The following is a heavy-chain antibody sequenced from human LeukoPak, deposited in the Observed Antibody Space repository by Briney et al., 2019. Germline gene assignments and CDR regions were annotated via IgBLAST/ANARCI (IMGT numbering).Heavy chain of an antibody. CDR1: GGSISSYY. J-gene: IGHJ4*02. D-gene: IGHD3-22*01. Sequence: SETLSLTCTVSGGSISSYYWSWIRQPPGKGLEWIGYIYHSGSTNYNPSLKSRVTISVDTSKNQFSLKLSSVTAADTAVYYCARASSGYYVPVFDYWGQGTLVTVSS. CDR2: IYHSGST. CDR3: ARASSGYYVPVFDY. V-gene: IGHV4-59*01.